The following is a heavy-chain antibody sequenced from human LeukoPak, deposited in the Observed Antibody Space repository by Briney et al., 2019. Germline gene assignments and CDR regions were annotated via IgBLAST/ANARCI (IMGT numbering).Heavy chain of an antibody. CDR3: AKDLGIWGSYRSPQFDY. V-gene: IGHV3-30*18. CDR1: GLTFSSYG. CDR2: ISYDGSNK. Sequence: PGGSLRLSCAASGLTFSSYGMHWVRQAPGKGLEWVAVISYDGSNKYYADSVKGRFTISRDNSKNTLYLQMNSLRAEDTAVYYCAKDLGIWGSYRSPQFDYWGQGTLVTVSS. D-gene: IGHD3-16*02. J-gene: IGHJ4*02.